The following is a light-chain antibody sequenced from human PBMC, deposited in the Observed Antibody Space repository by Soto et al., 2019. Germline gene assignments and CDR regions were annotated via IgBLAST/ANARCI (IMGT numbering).Light chain of an antibody. CDR3: NSYTSTSTLYV. Sequence: QSVLTQPASVSGSPGQSITISCTGTSSDVGGYNYVSWYQQHPGKAPKLMIFEVSNRPSGVSYRFSGSKSGNTASLTISGLQAEDEADYYCNSYTSTSTLYVFGTGTKLTVL. V-gene: IGLV2-14*01. J-gene: IGLJ1*01. CDR2: EVS. CDR1: SSDVGGYNY.